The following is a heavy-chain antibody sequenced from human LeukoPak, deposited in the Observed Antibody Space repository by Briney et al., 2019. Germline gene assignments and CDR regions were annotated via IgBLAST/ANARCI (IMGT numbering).Heavy chain of an antibody. CDR3: ARITPILTGYGPPPRLMFDY. D-gene: IGHD3-9*01. CDR2: IYYSGST. CDR1: GGSISSSSYY. V-gene: IGHV4-39*01. J-gene: IGHJ4*02. Sequence: PSETLSLTCTVSGGSISSSSYYWGWIRQPPGKGLEWIGSIYYSGSTYYNPSLKSRVTISVDTSKNQFSLKLSSVTAADTAVYYCARITPILTGYGPPPRLMFDYWGQGTLVTVSS.